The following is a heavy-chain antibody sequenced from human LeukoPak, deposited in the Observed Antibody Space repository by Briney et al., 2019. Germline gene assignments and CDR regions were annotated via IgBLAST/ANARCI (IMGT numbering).Heavy chain of an antibody. V-gene: IGHV3-21*01. CDR3: AGDLDSSGYYPVDY. J-gene: IGHJ4*02. Sequence: GGSLRLSCAASGFTFSSYSMNWVRQAPGKGLEWVSPISSSSSYIYYADSVKGRFTISRDNAKNSLYLQMNSLRAEDTAVYYCAGDLDSSGYYPVDYWGQGTLVTVSS. D-gene: IGHD3-22*01. CDR2: ISSSSSYI. CDR1: GFTFSSYS.